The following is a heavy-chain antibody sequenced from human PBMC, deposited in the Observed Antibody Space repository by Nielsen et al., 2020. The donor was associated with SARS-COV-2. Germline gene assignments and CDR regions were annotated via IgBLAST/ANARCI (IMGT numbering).Heavy chain of an antibody. CDR2: IYYSGST. CDR1: GGAISSSSYY. D-gene: IGHD6-19*01. V-gene: IGHV4-39*01. Sequence: GSLRLSCTVSGGAISSSSYYWGWIRQPPGKGLEWIGSIYYSGSTYYNPSLKSRVTISVDTSKNQVSLKLSSVTAADTAVYYCAITYSGWPDNWFDKGGQGTLVTVSS. J-gene: IGHJ5*02. CDR3: AITYSGWPDNWFDK.